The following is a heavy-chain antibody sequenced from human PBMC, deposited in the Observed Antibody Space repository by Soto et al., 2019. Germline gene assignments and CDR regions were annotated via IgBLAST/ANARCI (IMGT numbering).Heavy chain of an antibody. CDR3: AKDHGSGWYYFDY. Sequence: PGGSLRLSCAASGFTFDDYAMHWVRQAPGKGLEWVSGISWNSGSIGYADSVKGRFTISRDNAKNSLYLQMNSLRAEDTALYYCAKDHGSGWYYFDYWGQGTLVTVSS. CDR2: ISWNSGSI. J-gene: IGHJ4*02. V-gene: IGHV3-9*01. CDR1: GFTFDDYA. D-gene: IGHD6-19*01.